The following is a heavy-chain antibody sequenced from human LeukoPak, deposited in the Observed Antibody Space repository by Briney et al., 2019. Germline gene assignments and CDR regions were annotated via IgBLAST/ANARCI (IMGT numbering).Heavy chain of an antibody. CDR2: IYYSGST. Sequence: PSETLSPSCTVSGGSLTSGGDNWSWIRQHPGEGLEWIGYIYYSGSTYYNPSLKSRVTISVDTSKNQCTLKLSSVTAADTAVYYCAMITMVRRVCLWCETWGERALLSVSS. CDR1: GGSLTSGGDN. D-gene: IGHD3-10*01. V-gene: IGHV4-31*02. J-gene: IGHJ5*02. CDR3: AMITMVRRVCLWCET.